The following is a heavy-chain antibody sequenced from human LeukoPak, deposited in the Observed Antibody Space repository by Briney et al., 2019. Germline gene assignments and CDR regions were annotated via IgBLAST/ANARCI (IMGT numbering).Heavy chain of an antibody. CDR1: GGSISSYY. D-gene: IGHD3-22*01. CDR3: AGGYYYDSSGYSHH. Sequence: PSETLSLTCTVSGGSISSYYWSWIRQPPGKGLEWIGYIYYSGSTYYNPSLKSRVTISVDTSKNQFSLKLSSVTAADTAVYYCAGGYYYDSSGYSHHWGQGTLVTVSS. V-gene: IGHV4-59*01. J-gene: IGHJ4*02. CDR2: IYYSGST.